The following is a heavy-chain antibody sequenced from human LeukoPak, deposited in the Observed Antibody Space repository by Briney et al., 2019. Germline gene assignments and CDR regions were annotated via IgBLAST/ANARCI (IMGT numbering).Heavy chain of an antibody. Sequence: GGSLRLSCAASGFTFSSYWMSWVRQAPGKGLEWVANIKEDGSEKYYVDSVKGRFTISRDNAKNSLYLQMNSLRAEDTAVYYCAKKGHSSGWYPFDYWGQGTLVTVSS. CDR1: GFTFSSYW. V-gene: IGHV3-7*03. CDR3: AKKGHSSGWYPFDY. D-gene: IGHD6-19*01. J-gene: IGHJ4*02. CDR2: IKEDGSEK.